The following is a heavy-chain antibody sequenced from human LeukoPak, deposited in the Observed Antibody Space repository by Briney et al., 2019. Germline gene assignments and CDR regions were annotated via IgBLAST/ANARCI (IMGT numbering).Heavy chain of an antibody. J-gene: IGHJ4*02. CDR2: IYYSGST. D-gene: IGHD3-22*01. CDR1: GGSISSYY. Sequence: SETLSLTCTVSGGSISSYYWGWIRQPPGKGLEWIGSIYYSGSTYYNPSLKSRVTISVDTSKNQFSLKLSSVTAADTAVYYCARDSVSTYYYDSSGYYVTKWGQGTLVTVSS. CDR3: ARDSVSTYYYDSSGYYVTK. V-gene: IGHV4-39*07.